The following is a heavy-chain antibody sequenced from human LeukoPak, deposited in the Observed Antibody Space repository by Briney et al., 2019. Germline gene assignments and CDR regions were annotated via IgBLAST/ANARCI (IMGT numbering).Heavy chain of an antibody. CDR3: ARLYGSGSYLDY. D-gene: IGHD3-10*01. CDR1: GGSISSGGYS. Sequence: PSQTLSLTCAVSGGSISSGGYSWSWIRQPPGKGLEWIGYIYHSGSTYYNPSLKSRVTISVDRSKNQFSLKLSSVTAADTAVYYCARLYGSGSYLDYWGQGTLVTVAS. V-gene: IGHV4-30-2*01. J-gene: IGHJ4*02. CDR2: IYHSGST.